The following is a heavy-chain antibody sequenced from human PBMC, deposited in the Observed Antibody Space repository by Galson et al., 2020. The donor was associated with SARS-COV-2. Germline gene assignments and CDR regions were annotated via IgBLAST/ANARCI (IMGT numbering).Heavy chain of an antibody. J-gene: IGHJ5*02. CDR2: ISSSTFI. CDR1: GFSFSSYT. V-gene: IGHV3-21*01. Sequence: TGGSLRLSCAASGFSFSSYTMNWVRQAPGKGLQWISSISSSTFINYADSVKGRFTISRDNAKNSLFLQMNSLTAGDTGVYYCVRDVALDNNFWSRDSGGFDPWGQGTLVTVSA. D-gene: IGHD3-3*01. CDR3: VRDVALDNNFWSRDSGGFDP.